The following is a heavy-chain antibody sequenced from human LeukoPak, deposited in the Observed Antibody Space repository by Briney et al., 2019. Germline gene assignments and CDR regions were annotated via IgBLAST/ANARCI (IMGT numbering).Heavy chain of an antibody. CDR1: GFTFSSYG. CDR3: AKNYASGRGVPYAMDV. V-gene: IGHV3-23*01. D-gene: IGHD3-10*01. J-gene: IGHJ6*02. Sequence: PGGSLRLSCAASGFTFSSYGMSWVRQAPGKGPEWVSTISGSDGWTNYADSVKGRFTISRDNSRNTLFLQMNSLRAEDTAVYYCAKNYASGRGVPYAMDVWGQGTTVTVAS. CDR2: ISGSDGWT.